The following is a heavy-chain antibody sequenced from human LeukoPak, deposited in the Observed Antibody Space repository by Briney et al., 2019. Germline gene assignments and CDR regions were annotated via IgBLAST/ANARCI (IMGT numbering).Heavy chain of an antibody. Sequence: SETLSLTCAVYGGSFSGYYWSWIRQPPGKGLEWIGRIYTSGSTNYNPSLKSRVTMSVDTSKNQFSLKLSSVTAADTAVYYCARVMYCSSTSCYGDWFDPWGQGTLVTVSS. V-gene: IGHV4-59*10. D-gene: IGHD2-2*01. CDR3: ARVMYCSSTSCYGDWFDP. CDR1: GGSFSGYY. CDR2: IYTSGST. J-gene: IGHJ5*02.